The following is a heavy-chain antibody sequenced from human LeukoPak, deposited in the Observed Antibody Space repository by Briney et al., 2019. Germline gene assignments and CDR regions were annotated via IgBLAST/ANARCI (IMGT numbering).Heavy chain of an antibody. J-gene: IGHJ4*02. CDR2: ISSSSSYK. D-gene: IGHD3-9*01. CDR1: GFTFSSYS. CDR3: VKERYYDILAGYLYF. Sequence: PGGSLRLSCVASGFTFSSYSMNWVRQAPGKGLEWVSSISSSSSYKYYTDSVKGRFTISRDNAKNSLYLQLRSLRAEDTAVYYCVKERYYDILAGYLYFWGQGTLVTVSS. V-gene: IGHV3-21*01.